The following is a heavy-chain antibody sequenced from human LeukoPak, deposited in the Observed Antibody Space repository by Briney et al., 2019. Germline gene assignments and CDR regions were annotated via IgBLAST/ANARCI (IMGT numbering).Heavy chain of an antibody. J-gene: IGHJ4*02. CDR2: IYPGDSDT. D-gene: IGHD2-2*01. Sequence: GESLKISCKGSGYSFTSYWIGWVRQMPGKGLEWMGIIYPGDSDTRYSPSFQGQVTISADKSISTAYLQWGSLKASDTAMYYCARLPEHDIVVVPAAMGIDYWGQGTLVTVSS. CDR3: ARLPEHDIVVVPAAMGIDY. CDR1: GYSFTSYW. V-gene: IGHV5-51*01.